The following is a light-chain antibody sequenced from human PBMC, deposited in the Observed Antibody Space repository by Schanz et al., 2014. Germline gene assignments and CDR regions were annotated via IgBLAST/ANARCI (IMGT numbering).Light chain of an antibody. Sequence: EIVMTQSPATLSVSPGERATLSCRASQSVSSKLAWYQQKPGQAPRLLIYGASTRATGIPARFSGSGSGTEFTLTISSLQSEDFAVYYCQEYNTWPWTFGQGTTVDMK. V-gene: IGKV3-15*01. CDR1: QSVSSK. CDR3: QEYNTWPWT. J-gene: IGKJ1*01. CDR2: GAS.